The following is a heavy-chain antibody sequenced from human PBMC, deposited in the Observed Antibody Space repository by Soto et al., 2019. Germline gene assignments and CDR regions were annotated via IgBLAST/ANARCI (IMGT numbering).Heavy chain of an antibody. J-gene: IGHJ4*02. D-gene: IGHD6-13*01. CDR1: GFTFSDYY. CDR3: ARAALGYSSSWYFDY. CDR2: ISSSSSYT. V-gene: IGHV3-11*06. Sequence: GGSLRLSCAASGFTFSDYYMSWIRQAPGKGLEWVSYISSSSSYTNYADSVKGRFTISRDNAKNSLYLQMNSLRAEDTAVYYCARAALGYSSSWYFDYWGQGTLVTVSS.